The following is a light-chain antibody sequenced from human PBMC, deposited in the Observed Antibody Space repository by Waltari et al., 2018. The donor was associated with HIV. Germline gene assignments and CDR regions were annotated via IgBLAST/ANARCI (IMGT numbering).Light chain of an antibody. V-gene: IGKV3-11*01. CDR1: QSVRRD. CDR2: EAS. Sequence: EIVLTQSPATLSLSPGERATLSCRASQSVRRDLAWYQPKPGQAPRLLIYEASNRATGIPARFSGSGSGTDFTLTISSLEPEDFAVYYCQQRSIWPPLTFGGGTKVEIK. J-gene: IGKJ4*01. CDR3: QQRSIWPPLT.